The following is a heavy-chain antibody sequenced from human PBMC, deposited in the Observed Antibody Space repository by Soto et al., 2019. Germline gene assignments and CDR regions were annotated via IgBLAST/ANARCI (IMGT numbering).Heavy chain of an antibody. CDR3: ARVYSSGWLDFDY. V-gene: IGHV3-7*01. CDR2: IKQDGSEK. D-gene: IGHD6-19*01. J-gene: IGHJ4*02. Sequence: EVQLVESGGGLVQPGGSLRLSCAASGFTFSSYWMSWVRQAPGKGLEWVANIKQDGSEKYYVDSVKGRFTISRDNDKNSLYLQMNSLRAEDTAVYYCARVYSSGWLDFDYWGQGTLVTVSS. CDR1: GFTFSSYW.